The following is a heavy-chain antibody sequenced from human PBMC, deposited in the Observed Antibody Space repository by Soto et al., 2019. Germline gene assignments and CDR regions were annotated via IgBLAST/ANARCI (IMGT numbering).Heavy chain of an antibody. CDR1: GFTFGYFS. V-gene: IGHV3-49*02. CDR3: TREIPYFDS. CDR2: IRSKDYGGTT. J-gene: IGHJ4*02. Sequence: PGGSLRLSCATSGFTFGYFSISWVRQVPGRGLEWVGFIRSKDYGGTTEYAASVKGRFAISRDDSTGIAYLQMNSLKIEDTAVYYCTREIPYFDSWGQGTLVTVSS.